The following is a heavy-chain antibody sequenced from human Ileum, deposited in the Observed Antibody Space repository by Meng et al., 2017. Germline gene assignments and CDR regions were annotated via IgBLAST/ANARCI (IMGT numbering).Heavy chain of an antibody. CDR3: ARDHWGSLDY. CDR1: GGSVSTSDYQ. Sequence: QVQLQASGPGLVRPSETLSLICTVSGGSVSTSDYQWGWIRQPPGKGLEWIGYAGTNYNPSLKSRVTISVDTSKRQFSLKLTSVTAADTAAYYCARDHWGSLDYWGQGILVTVSS. CDR2: AGT. D-gene: IGHD7-27*01. V-gene: IGHV4-61*08. J-gene: IGHJ4*02.